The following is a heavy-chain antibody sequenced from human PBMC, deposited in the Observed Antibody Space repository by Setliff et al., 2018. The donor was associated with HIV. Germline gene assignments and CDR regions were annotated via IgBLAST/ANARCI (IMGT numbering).Heavy chain of an antibody. CDR3: ARESKGAMALEIFDY. CDR2: IGTSTSNI. V-gene: IGHV3-48*04. J-gene: IGHJ4*02. D-gene: IGHD1-26*01. CDR1: GFTFSTYS. Sequence: GGSLRLSCEASGFTFSTYSMNWVRQAPGKGLEWVSYIGTSTSNIYYADSVKGRFTISRDNAKISLFLQMNSLRAEDTAVYYCARESKGAMALEIFDYWGQGTLVTVS.